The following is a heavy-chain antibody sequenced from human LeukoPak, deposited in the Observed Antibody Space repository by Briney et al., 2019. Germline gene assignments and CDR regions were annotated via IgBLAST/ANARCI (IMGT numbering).Heavy chain of an antibody. CDR2: INPNSGGT. Sequence: ASVRVSCTASGYTFTAYYMHWVRQAPGQGLGWMGWINPNSGGTNYAQKFQGRVTMTRDTSISTAYMELSRLRSDDTAVYYCARDTWRGYSYNYWGQGTLVTVSS. CDR3: ARDTWRGYSYNY. V-gene: IGHV1-2*02. CDR1: GYTFTAYY. D-gene: IGHD5-18*01. J-gene: IGHJ4*02.